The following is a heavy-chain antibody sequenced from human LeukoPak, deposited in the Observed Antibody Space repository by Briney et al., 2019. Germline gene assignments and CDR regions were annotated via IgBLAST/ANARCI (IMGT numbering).Heavy chain of an antibody. CDR2: IIPIFGTA. D-gene: IGHD2-2*01. CDR1: GGTFSSYA. CDR3: ARDRSHCSSTSCYYYYGMDV. Sequence: SVKVSCKASGGTFSSYAISWVRQAPGQGLEWMGGIIPIFGTANYAQKFQGRVTITADEPTSTAYMELSSLRSEDTAVYYCARDRSHCSSTSCYYYYGMDVWGKGTTVTVSS. J-gene: IGHJ6*04. V-gene: IGHV1-69*13.